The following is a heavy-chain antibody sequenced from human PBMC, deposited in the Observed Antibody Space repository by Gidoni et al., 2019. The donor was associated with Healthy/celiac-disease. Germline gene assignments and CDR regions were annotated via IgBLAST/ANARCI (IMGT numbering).Heavy chain of an antibody. CDR1: GYTFTSYT. V-gene: IGHV1-3*01. Sequence: QVPLVQSGAEVKKPGASVQVSCKASGYTFTSYTLHWVRQAPGQRLEWMGWINAGNGNTKYSQKFQGRVTITRDTSASTAYMELSSLRSEDTAVYYCATPVVPAAIAYYYYGMDVWGQGTTVTVSS. J-gene: IGHJ6*02. CDR2: INAGNGNT. D-gene: IGHD2-2*01. CDR3: ATPVVPAAIAYYYYGMDV.